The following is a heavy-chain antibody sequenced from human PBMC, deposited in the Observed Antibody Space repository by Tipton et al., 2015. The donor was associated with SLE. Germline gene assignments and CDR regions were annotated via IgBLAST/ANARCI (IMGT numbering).Heavy chain of an antibody. CDR1: GFTFSTYA. V-gene: IGHV3-30*04. CDR2: ISYDGSNK. J-gene: IGHJ6*02. CDR3: ARVLDYYYYGMDV. Sequence: QLVQSGGGVVQPGRSLRLSCAASGFTFSTYAMHWVRQAPGKGLEWVAVISYDGSNKYYADSVKGRFTISRDNSKNTLYLHMNSLRAEDTAVYYCARVLDYYYYGMDVWGQGTTVTVSS.